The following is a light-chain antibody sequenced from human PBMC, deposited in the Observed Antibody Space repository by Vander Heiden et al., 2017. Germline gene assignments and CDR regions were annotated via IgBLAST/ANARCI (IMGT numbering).Light chain of an antibody. CDR3: QQLYSYPRT. J-gene: IGKJ4*01. V-gene: IGKV1-9*01. CDR1: QGISSY. Sequence: IQLTQSPSSLSASVGDRVTITCRASQGISSYLAWYQQKPGKAPKLLIYAASTLQSGVPSRFTASRSGTDFTLTISSLQPEDFATYYCQQLYSYPRTFGGGTKVEIK. CDR2: AAS.